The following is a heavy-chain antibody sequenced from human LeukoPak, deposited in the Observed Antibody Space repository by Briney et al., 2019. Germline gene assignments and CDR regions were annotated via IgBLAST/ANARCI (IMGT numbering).Heavy chain of an antibody. D-gene: IGHD6-13*01. CDR1: GGSFSGYY. CDR3: AIKYSSSWHNYFDY. CDR2: INHSGST. Sequence: SETLSLTCAVYGGSFSGYYWSWIRQPPGKGLEWIGEINHSGSTNYNPSLKSRVTISVDTSKNQFSLKLGSVTAADTAVYYCAIKYSSSWHNYFDYWGQGTLVTVSS. V-gene: IGHV4-34*01. J-gene: IGHJ4*02.